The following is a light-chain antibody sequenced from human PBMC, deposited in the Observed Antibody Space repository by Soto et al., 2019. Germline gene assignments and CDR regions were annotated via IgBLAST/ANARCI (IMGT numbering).Light chain of an antibody. CDR1: QDISNY. V-gene: IGKV1-33*01. Sequence: DIQMTQSPSSLSASVGDRVTITCQASQDISNYLNWYQQKPGKAPKLLIYDASNLETGVPSRFSGSGSGTDFTFTIRSLQTEDIAKYYCQQYDNIPRTFGQGTKVDIK. CDR2: DAS. CDR3: QQYDNIPRT. J-gene: IGKJ1*01.